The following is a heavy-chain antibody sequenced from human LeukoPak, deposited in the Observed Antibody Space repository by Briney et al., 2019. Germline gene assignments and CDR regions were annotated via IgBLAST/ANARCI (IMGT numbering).Heavy chain of an antibody. D-gene: IGHD3-10*01. CDR1: GGSISSYY. CDR2: IYTSGST. V-gene: IGHV4-4*07. Sequence: SETLSLTCTVSGGSISSYYWSWIRQPAGKGLEWIGRIYTSGSTNYNPSLKSRVTMSVDTSKNQFSLKLSSVTAADTAVYYCAGGLWFGECRPSPHGYYYGMDVWGQGTTVTVSS. CDR3: AGGLWFGECRPSPHGYYYGMDV. J-gene: IGHJ6*02.